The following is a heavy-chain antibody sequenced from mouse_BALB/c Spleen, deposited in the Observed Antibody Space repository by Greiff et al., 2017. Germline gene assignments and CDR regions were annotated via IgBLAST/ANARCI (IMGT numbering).Heavy chain of an antibody. Sequence: LQQPGSELVRPGASVKLSCKASGYTFTSYWMHWVKQRHGQGLEWIGNIYPGSGSTNYDEKFKSKGTLTVDTSSSTAYMHLSSLTSEDSAVYYCTRTYYYGSSSYYYAMDYWGQGTSVTVSS. CDR3: TRTYYYGSSSYYYAMDY. CDR2: IYPGSGST. J-gene: IGHJ4*01. CDR1: GYTFTSYW. D-gene: IGHD1-1*01. V-gene: IGHV1S22*01.